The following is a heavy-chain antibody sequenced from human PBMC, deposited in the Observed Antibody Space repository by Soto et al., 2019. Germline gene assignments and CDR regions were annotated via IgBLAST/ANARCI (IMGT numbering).Heavy chain of an antibody. V-gene: IGHV3-23*01. J-gene: IGHJ3*02. Sequence: EVQLLESGGGLVQPGGSLRLSSAASGFTFSVFAMSWVRQAPGKGLELVSTISGRGENTYYADSVKGRFTISRDNSKNTLNLQMNSLRGEDTAVYYCAKDRGTGDYGVNAVDIWGQGTMVTVAS. CDR1: GFTFSVFA. D-gene: IGHD7-27*01. CDR2: ISGRGENT. CDR3: AKDRGTGDYGVNAVDI.